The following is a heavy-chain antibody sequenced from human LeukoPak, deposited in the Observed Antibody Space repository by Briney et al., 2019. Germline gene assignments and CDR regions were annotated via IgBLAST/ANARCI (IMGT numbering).Heavy chain of an antibody. V-gene: IGHV3-33*01. CDR2: TWYDGSNK. Sequence: GGSLRLSCAASGFTFSSYGMYWVRQAPGKGLEWVAVTWYDGSNKYYADSVKGRFTISRDNSKKTLYLQMNSLRAEDTAVYYCARAAAGTEGHAFDIWGQGTMVTVSS. J-gene: IGHJ3*02. CDR1: GFTFSSYG. D-gene: IGHD6-13*01. CDR3: ARAAAGTEGHAFDI.